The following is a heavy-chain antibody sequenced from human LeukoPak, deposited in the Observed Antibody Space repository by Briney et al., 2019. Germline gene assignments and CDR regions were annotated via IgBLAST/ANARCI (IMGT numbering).Heavy chain of an antibody. CDR3: AKKRTVVTENYFDY. CDR1: GFTFSSYA. D-gene: IGHD4-23*01. V-gene: IGHV3-23*01. Sequence: GGSLRLSCAASGFTFSSYAMSWVRQAPGKGLEWVSAISGSGGSTYYADSVKGRFTISRDSSKNTLYLQMNSLRAEDTAVYYCAKKRTVVTENYFDYWGQGTLVTVSS. J-gene: IGHJ4*02. CDR2: ISGSGGST.